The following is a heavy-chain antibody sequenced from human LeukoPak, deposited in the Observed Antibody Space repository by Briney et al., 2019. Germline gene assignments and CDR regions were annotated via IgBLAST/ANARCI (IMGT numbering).Heavy chain of an antibody. CDR1: AFTFSSYA. J-gene: IGHJ4*02. D-gene: IGHD3-10*01. CDR2: ISGSGGST. CDR3: AKAPYYYGSGSYYSMVVGFDH. V-gene: IGHV3-23*01. Sequence: GGSLRLSCAASAFTFSSYAMSWVRQAPGKGLEWVSAISGSGGSTYYADSVKGRFTISRDNSKNTLYLQMNSLRAEDTAVYYCAKAPYYYGSGSYYSMVVGFDHWGQGTLVTVSS.